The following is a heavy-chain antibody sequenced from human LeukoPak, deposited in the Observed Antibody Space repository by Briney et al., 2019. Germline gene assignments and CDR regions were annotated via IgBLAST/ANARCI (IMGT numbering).Heavy chain of an antibody. V-gene: IGHV3-30*03. CDR1: GFTFSSYG. J-gene: IGHJ4*02. D-gene: IGHD3-10*01. CDR3: ARDWFKDVEVQGVIK. Sequence: PGGSLRLSCAASGFTFSSYGMHWVRQAPGKGLEGGAVISYDGSNKYYADSVKGRFTISRDNAKNSLYLQMNSLRAEDTAVYYCARDWFKDVEVQGVIKWGQGTLVTVSS. CDR2: ISYDGSNK.